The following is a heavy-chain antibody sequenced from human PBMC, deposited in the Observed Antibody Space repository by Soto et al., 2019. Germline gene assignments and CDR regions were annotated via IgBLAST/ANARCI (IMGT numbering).Heavy chain of an antibody. Sequence: PWGSLRLSCAASGFTFSSYCMHWVRQAPGKGLEWVAVIWYDGSNKYYADSVKGRFTISRDNSKNTLYLQMNSLRAEDTAVYYCAKQGETIFGEAPLCMDVWGQGTTVTVSS. CDR2: IWYDGSNK. V-gene: IGHV3-30*02. J-gene: IGHJ6*02. CDR1: GFTFSSYC. D-gene: IGHD3-3*01. CDR3: AKQGETIFGEAPLCMDV.